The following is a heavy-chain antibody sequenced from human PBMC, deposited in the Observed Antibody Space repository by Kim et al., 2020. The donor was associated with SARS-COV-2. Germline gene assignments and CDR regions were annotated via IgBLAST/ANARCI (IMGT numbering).Heavy chain of an antibody. CDR1: GFTFSSCA. CDR3: ARDPWSRLRGLTYSYYGMDV. Sequence: GGSLRLSCAASGFTFSSCAMHWVRQAPGKGLEWVAVISYDGSNKNYADSVKGRFTISRDNSKNTLYLQMNSLRAEDTALFHCARDPWSRLRGLTYSYYGMDVWAKGPRSPSP. J-gene: IGHJ6*02. CDR2: ISYDGSNK. V-gene: IGHV3-30-3*01. D-gene: IGHD3-10*01.